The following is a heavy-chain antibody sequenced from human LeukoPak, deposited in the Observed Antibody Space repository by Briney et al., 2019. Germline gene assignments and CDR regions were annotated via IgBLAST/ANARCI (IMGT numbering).Heavy chain of an antibody. D-gene: IGHD3-22*01. CDR1: GFTFSSYW. CDR3: ASGYYDSSNAFHI. CDR2: VSSDGSSA. V-gene: IGHV3-74*01. Sequence: GGSLRLSCAASGFTFSSYWMHGVRQAPGKGLVWVSRVSSDGSSASYADSVKGRFTISRDNAKNTLYLQMNSLRAEDTAVYYCASGYYDSSNAFHIWGQGTMVTVSS. J-gene: IGHJ3*02.